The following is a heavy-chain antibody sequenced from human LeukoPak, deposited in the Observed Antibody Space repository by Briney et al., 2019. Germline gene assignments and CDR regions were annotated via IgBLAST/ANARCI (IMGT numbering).Heavy chain of an antibody. CDR2: ITGSGGNT. J-gene: IGHJ4*02. CDR3: AKDFLRNMVLGFDY. CDR1: GFAFASFA. Sequence: GGSLRLSCAASGFAFASFALSWVRQAPGKGLEWVSTITGSGGNTYYADSVKGRFTISRDNSKNTLYLQMNSLRAEDTAVFYCAKDFLRNMVLGFDYWGQGTLVTVSS. V-gene: IGHV3-23*01. D-gene: IGHD3-10*01.